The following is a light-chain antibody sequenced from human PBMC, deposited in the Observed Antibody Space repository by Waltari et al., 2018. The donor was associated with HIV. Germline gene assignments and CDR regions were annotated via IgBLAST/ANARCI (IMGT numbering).Light chain of an antibody. CDR3: QAWDTSVWV. CDR2: EDT. Sequence: SYALTQSPSLSVSPGQTASITCSGCKLADQYACWYQQKPGQSPVLVIYEDTKRPSGIPGRFSGSSSGNTATLTIRGTQAVDAADYYCQAWDTSVWVFGGGTKLTVL. J-gene: IGLJ3*02. CDR1: KLADQY. V-gene: IGLV3-1*01.